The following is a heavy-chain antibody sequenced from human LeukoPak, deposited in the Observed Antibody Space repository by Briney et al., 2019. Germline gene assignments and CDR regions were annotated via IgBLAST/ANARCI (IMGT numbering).Heavy chain of an antibody. D-gene: IGHD1-26*01. CDR2: ISYDGSNK. CDR3: AKDNSGSYSYYFDY. V-gene: IGHV3-30*18. CDR1: GFTFSSYG. Sequence: GGSLRLSCAASGFTFSSYGMHWVRQAPGKGLEWVAVISYDGSNKYYADSVKGRFTISRDNSKNTLYLQMNSLSAEDTAVYYCAKDNSGSYSYYFDYWGQGTLVTVSS. J-gene: IGHJ4*02.